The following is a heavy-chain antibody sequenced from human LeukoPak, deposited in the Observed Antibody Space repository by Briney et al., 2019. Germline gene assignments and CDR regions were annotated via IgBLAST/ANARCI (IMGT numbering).Heavy chain of an antibody. CDR1: GFTFSNYW. V-gene: IGHV3-7*01. J-gene: IGHJ4*02. CDR2: IKQDGSEK. Sequence: GGSPRLSCAASGFTFSNYWMSWVRQAPGKGLEWVANIKQDGSEKYYVDSVKGRFTISRDNAKNSLFLQMNSLRAEDTAVYYCARLDAYWGQGTLATVSS. CDR3: ARLDAY.